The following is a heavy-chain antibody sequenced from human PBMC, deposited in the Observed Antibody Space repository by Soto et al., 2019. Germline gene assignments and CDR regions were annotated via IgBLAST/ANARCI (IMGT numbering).Heavy chain of an antibody. CDR1: EGYSRSYD. CDR3: ARETYFDY. J-gene: IGHJ4*02. V-gene: IGHV4-59*01. CDR2: IYYSGST. Sequence: ELQSLRCTVAEGYSRSYDWIWIRQPPGKGLEWIGYIYYSGSTNYNPSLKSRVTISVDTSKNQFSLKLSSVTAADTAVYYCARETYFDYWGQGTLVTVSS.